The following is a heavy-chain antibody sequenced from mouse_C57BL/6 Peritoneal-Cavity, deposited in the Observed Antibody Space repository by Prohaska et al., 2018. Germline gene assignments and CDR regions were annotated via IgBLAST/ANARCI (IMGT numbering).Heavy chain of an antibody. V-gene: IGHV12-3*01. Sequence: QMQLQESGPGLVKPSQSLFLTCSITGFPITSGYYWIWIRQSPGKPLEWMGYITHSGETFYNPSLQSPISITRETSKNQFFLQLHSVTTEDTATYYCAGEHDGYWYFDVWGTGTTVTVSS. J-gene: IGHJ1*03. D-gene: IGHD2-3*01. CDR3: AGEHDGYWYFDV. CDR1: GFPITSGYY. CDR2: ITHSGET.